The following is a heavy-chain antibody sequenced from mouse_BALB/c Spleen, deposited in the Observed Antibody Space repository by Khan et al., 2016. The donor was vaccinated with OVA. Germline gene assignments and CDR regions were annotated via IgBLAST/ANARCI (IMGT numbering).Heavy chain of an antibody. CDR3: ASELGRYDALDY. V-gene: IGHV3-2*02. D-gene: IGHD4-1*01. J-gene: IGHJ4*01. Sequence: VQLQQSGPGLVKPSQSLSLTCTVTGYSITSDYAWNWIRQFPGNKLEWMGYISYSGSTTYNPSLKSRISITRDTSKDQFFLQLKSVTSEDTATYYCASELGRYDALDYWGQGTSVTVSS. CDR1: GYSITSDYA. CDR2: ISYSGST.